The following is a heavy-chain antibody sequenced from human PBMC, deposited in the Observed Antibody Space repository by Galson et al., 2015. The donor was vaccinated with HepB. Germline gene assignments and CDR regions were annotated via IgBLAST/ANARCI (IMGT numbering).Heavy chain of an antibody. J-gene: IGHJ5*02. D-gene: IGHD2-2*01. CDR2: IYKSEST. V-gene: IGHV4-31*03. Sequence: TLSLPCPASGGSISSGGSYWSWIRQHPEKGLEWVGYIYKSESTYYNPSLKSRVTISVDMSENQFSLKLSSVTAADTAVYYCASSVPVNWFDPWGQGTLVTVSS. CDR1: GGSISSGGSY. CDR3: ASSVPVNWFDP.